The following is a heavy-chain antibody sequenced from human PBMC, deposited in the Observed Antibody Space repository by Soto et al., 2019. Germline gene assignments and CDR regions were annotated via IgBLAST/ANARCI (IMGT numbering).Heavy chain of an antibody. CDR1: GGSISSSSYY. CDR3: ARHYLQWVGVVMKHYFDY. D-gene: IGHD3-3*01. Sequence: QLQLQESGPGLVKPSETLSLTCTVSGGSISSSSYYWGWIRQPPGKGLEWIGRIYYSGSTYYNPSLNSRVTISVDTSKNQFSLKLSSVTAADTAVYYCARHYLQWVGVVMKHYFDYWGQGTLVTVSS. CDR2: IYYSGST. V-gene: IGHV4-39*01. J-gene: IGHJ4*02.